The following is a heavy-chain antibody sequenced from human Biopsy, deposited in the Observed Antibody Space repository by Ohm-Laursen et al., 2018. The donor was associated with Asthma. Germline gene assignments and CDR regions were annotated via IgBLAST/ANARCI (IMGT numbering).Heavy chain of an antibody. V-gene: IGHV1-3*01. Sequence: SVKVSCKASGYTFINYAIHWVRQAPGQRLEWMGWINAGNDNTKYSQKFQGRVTITRDTSASTAYMDLSSLRSEDTAVYYCARTYYDFLTGQVNDAFAIRGQGTVVTVSS. CDR2: INAGNDNT. CDR1: GYTFINYA. CDR3: ARTYYDFLTGQVNDAFAI. J-gene: IGHJ3*02. D-gene: IGHD3-9*01.